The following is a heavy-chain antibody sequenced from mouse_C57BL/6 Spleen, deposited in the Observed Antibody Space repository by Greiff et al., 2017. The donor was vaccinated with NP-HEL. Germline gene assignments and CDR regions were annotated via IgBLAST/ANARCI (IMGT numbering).Heavy chain of an antibody. CDR3: ARRGWYFDV. J-gene: IGHJ1*03. CDR2: IYPSDSET. Sequence: VQLQQPGAELVRPGSSVKLSCKASGYTFTSYWMDWVKQRPGHGLEWIGNIYPSDSETPYNHKFKDKATLTVDKSSSTAYMQLSSLASEDSAGYYFARRGWYFDVWGTGTTVTVSS. V-gene: IGHV1-61*01. CDR1: GYTFTSYW.